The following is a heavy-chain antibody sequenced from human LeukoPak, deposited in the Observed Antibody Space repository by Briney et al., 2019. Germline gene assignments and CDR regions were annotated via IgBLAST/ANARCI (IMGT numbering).Heavy chain of an antibody. Sequence: GGSLRLSCAASGFTFSNYAMTWVRQAPGKGLEWVSGISDSGGTTNYADSVKGRFTISRDNSKNTVHLQMSSLRAEDTAIYYCARAVGPFDFWGQGTIVIVSS. CDR2: ISDSGGTT. CDR3: ARAVGPFDF. J-gene: IGHJ3*01. V-gene: IGHV3-23*01. CDR1: GFTFSNYA.